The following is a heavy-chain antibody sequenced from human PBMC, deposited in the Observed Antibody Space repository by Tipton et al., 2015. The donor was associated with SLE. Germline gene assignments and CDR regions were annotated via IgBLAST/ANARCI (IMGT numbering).Heavy chain of an antibody. CDR3: ARGQSGYCRSTTCSDFDY. D-gene: IGHD2-2*01. CDR2: ISYDGSNT. J-gene: IGHJ4*02. Sequence: SLRLSCAASGFIFSSYAMYWVRQAPGRGLEWVALISYDGSNTNYADSVKGRFTISRDSSKNTLYLQMSSLRPEDTAVYYCARGQSGYCRSTTCSDFDYWGQGTLVTVSS. V-gene: IGHV3-30*04. CDR1: GFIFSSYA.